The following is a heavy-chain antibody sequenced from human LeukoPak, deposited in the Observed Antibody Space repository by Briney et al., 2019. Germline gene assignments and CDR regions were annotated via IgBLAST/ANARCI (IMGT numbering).Heavy chain of an antibody. CDR1: GGSISSYY. CDR3: ARQTGSGLFILP. CDR2: IYYSGST. J-gene: IGHJ4*02. V-gene: IGHV4-59*08. Sequence: SETLSLTCTVSGGSISSYYWSWIRQPPGKGLEWIGYIYYSGSTNYNPSLKSRVTISVDTSRNQFSLKLSSVTAADTAVYYCARQTGSGLFILPGGQGTLVTVSS. D-gene: IGHD3/OR15-3a*01.